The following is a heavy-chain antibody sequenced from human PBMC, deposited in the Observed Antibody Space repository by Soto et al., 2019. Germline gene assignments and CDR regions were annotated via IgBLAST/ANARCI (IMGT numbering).Heavy chain of an antibody. CDR2: IYYSGST. CDR1: GGSISSYY. Sequence: SETLSLTCTVSGGSISSYYWSWIRQPPGKGLEWIGYIYYSGSTNYNPSLKSRVTISVDTSKNQFSLKLSSVTAADTAVYYCARARGVTNWFDPWGQGTLVTVSS. D-gene: IGHD3-3*01. J-gene: IGHJ5*02. V-gene: IGHV4-59*01. CDR3: ARARGVTNWFDP.